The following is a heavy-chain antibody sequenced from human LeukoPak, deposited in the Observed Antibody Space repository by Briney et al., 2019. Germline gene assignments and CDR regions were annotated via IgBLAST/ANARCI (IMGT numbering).Heavy chain of an antibody. CDR3: TTGGI. V-gene: IGHV3-15*01. CDR2: IKTKTDGGTT. D-gene: IGHD3-10*01. J-gene: IGHJ3*02. Sequence: GGSLRLSCAASGFTFSNAWMSWVRQAPGKGLEWVGLIKTKTDGGTTDYAAPVKGRFTISRDVSKNTLYLQMNSLKTEDTAVYYCTTGGIWGQGTLITVSS. CDR1: GFTFSNAW.